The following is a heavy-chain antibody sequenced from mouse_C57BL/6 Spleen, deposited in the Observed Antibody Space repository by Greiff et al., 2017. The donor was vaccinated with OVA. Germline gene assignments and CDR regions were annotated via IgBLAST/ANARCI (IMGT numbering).Heavy chain of an antibody. CDR1: GYSITSGYY. CDR3: AREGITTVVDYAMDY. D-gene: IGHD1-1*01. Sequence: LQESGPGLVKPSQSLSLTCSVTGYSITSGYYWNWIRQFPGNKLEWMGYISYDGSNNYNPSLKNRISITRDTSKNQFFLKLNSVTTEDTATYYCAREGITTVVDYAMDYWGQGTSVTVSS. CDR2: ISYDGSN. V-gene: IGHV3-6*01. J-gene: IGHJ4*01.